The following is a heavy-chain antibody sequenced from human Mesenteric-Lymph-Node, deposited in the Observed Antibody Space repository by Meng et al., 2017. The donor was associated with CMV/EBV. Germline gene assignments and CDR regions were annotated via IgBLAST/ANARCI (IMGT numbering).Heavy chain of an antibody. J-gene: IGHJ6*02. CDR1: GFTFSSYS. Sequence: GESLKISCAASGFTFSSYSMNWVRQAPGKGLEWVSVIYSGGSTYYADSVKGRFTISRDNSKNTLYLQMNSLRAENTAVYYCARDRDGMDVWGQGTTVTVSS. CDR3: ARDRDGMDV. V-gene: IGHV3-53*01. CDR2: IYSGGST. D-gene: IGHD5-24*01.